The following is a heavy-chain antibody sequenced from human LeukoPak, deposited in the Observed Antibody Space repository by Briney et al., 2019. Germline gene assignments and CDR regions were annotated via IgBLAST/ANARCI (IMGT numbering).Heavy chain of an antibody. CDR2: IYPGDSDT. CDR1: GYSFTSYW. V-gene: IGHV5-51*01. J-gene: IGHJ4*02. Sequence: GESLKISCQGSGYSFTSYWIGWVRQMPGKGLEWMGIIYPGDSDTRYSPSFQGQVTISADKFISTAYLQWSSLEASDTAIYYCARHSSWSSVTTPFDYWGQGTRVTVSS. CDR3: ARHSSWSSVTTPFDY. D-gene: IGHD4-17*01.